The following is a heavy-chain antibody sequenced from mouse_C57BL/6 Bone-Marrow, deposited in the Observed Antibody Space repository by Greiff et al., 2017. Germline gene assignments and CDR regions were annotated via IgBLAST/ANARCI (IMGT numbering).Heavy chain of an antibody. D-gene: IGHD2-4*01. V-gene: IGHV1-58*01. J-gene: IGHJ4*01. CDR1: GYSFTGYG. Sequence: VQLQQSGAELVRPGSSVKMSCKTSGYSFTGYGINWVKQRPGKGLEWIGYIYIGNGYTEYNEKFKGKATLTSDTSSSTAYIQLSSLTSEDSAIYFCARRGEYDYGYAMDYWGQGTSVTVSS. CDR3: ARRGEYDYGYAMDY. CDR2: IYIGNGYT.